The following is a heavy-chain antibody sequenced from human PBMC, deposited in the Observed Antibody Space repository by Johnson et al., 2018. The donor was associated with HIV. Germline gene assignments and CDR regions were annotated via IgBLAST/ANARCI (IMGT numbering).Heavy chain of an antibody. J-gene: IGHJ3*02. D-gene: IGHD6-13*01. V-gene: IGHV3-33*05. CDR3: TTMGVGSSSWRYDAVDI. CDR2: TAHDESIT. Sequence: QVQLVESGGGVVQPGRSLRLSCAASGFSFNNYGMHWVRQAPGKGLEWVAFTAHDESITHYADSVKGRFTMSRDNSKSTLNLQMNSLKTEDTAVYYCTTMGVGSSSWRYDAVDIWGQGTMFTVSA. CDR1: GFSFNNYG.